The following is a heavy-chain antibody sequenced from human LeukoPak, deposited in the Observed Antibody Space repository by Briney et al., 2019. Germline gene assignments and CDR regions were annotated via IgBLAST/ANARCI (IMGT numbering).Heavy chain of an antibody. D-gene: IGHD2-21*02. CDR3: AKDRFDCGGDCYHSAGGGDYFDY. Sequence: GGSLRLSCAASGFTFSSYAMSWVRQAPGKGLEWVSAISGSGGSTYYADSVKGRFTISRDNSKNTLYLQMNSLRAEDTAVYYCAKDRFDCGGDCYHSAGGGDYFDYWGQGTLVTVSS. J-gene: IGHJ4*02. CDR2: ISGSGGST. CDR1: GFTFSSYA. V-gene: IGHV3-23*01.